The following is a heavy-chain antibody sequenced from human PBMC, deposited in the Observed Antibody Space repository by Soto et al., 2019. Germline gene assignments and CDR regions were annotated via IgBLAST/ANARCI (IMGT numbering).Heavy chain of an antibody. V-gene: IGHV1-69*01. CDR2: IGTLFGTP. CDR3: ASERVAEMATGGYLVS. J-gene: IGHJ4*02. D-gene: IGHD5-12*01. CDR1: GGIFMDHA. Sequence: VQLVQSGAEVKKPGSSVRISCKIAGGIFMDHAFSWVRQAPGQGLEWVGGIGTLFGTPTYAGSFQGRVTITADESSSTADMELGSLRYEDTAIYYFASERVAEMATGGYLVSGGEGTLVTVSS.